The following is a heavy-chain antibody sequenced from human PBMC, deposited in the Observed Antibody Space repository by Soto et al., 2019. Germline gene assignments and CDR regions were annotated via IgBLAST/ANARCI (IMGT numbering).Heavy chain of an antibody. CDR1: GFTFSSYS. CDR3: ARGLGYCSGGSCYEPTFDY. J-gene: IGHJ4*02. D-gene: IGHD2-15*01. V-gene: IGHV3-48*01. CDR2: ISSSSSTI. Sequence: GGSLRLSCAASGFTFSSYSMNWVRQAPGKGLEWVSYISSSSSTIYYADSVKGRFTISRDNAKNSLYLQMNSLRAEDTAVYYCARGLGYCSGGSCYEPTFDYWGQGTLVTVSS.